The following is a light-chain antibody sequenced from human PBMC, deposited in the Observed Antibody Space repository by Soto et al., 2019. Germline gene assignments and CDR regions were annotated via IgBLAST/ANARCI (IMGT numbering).Light chain of an antibody. V-gene: IGKV3-20*01. CDR1: EIITTRF. J-gene: IGKJ1*01. CDR3: QQYSVSPWT. Sequence: EIVLTQSPGTLSLSPGERATLSCRASEIITTRFIAWYQQKRRQAPRLVIWGASRRATGIPDRFSGSGSGTDFTLTVSRLEPEDFAVYYCQQYSVSPWTFGQGTRVEIK. CDR2: GAS.